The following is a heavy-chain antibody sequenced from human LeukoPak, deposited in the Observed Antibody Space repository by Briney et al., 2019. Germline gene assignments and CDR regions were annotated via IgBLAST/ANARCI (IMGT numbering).Heavy chain of an antibody. Sequence: SESLSLTCTVPGGSISSSSYYWGWIRQPPGRGLEWLGSIYYSGSTYYNPSLKSRVTISVDTSKNQHSLKLSSVTAADTAVYYCARHKGYFDYWGQGTLVTVSS. CDR3: ARHKGYFDY. CDR1: GGSISSSSYY. CDR2: IYYSGST. V-gene: IGHV4-39*01. J-gene: IGHJ4*02.